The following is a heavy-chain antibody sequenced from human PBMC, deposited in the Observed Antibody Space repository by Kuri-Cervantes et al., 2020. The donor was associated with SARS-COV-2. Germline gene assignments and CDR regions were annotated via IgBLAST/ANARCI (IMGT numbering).Heavy chain of an antibody. J-gene: IGHJ3*02. V-gene: IGHV4-59*01. D-gene: IGHD6-13*01. CDR1: GGSISSYY. Sequence: ESLKISCTVSGGSISSYYWSWIRQPPGKGLEWIGYIYYSGSTNYNPSLKSRVTISVDTSKNQFSLKLSSVTAADTAVYYCARDHGSFRITAAGIDALDIWGQGTMVTVSS. CDR2: IYYSGST. CDR3: ARDHGSFRITAAGIDALDI.